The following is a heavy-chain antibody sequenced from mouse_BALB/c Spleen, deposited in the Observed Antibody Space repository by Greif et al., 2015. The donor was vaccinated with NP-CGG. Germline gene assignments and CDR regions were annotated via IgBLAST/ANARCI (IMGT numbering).Heavy chain of an antibody. CDR3: TRDYYGSSYELFDY. CDR1: GYSFTSYW. D-gene: IGHD1-1*01. Sequence: VQLKQSGTVLARPGASEKMSCKASGYSFTSYWMHWVKQRPGQGLEWIGAIYPGNSDTSYNQEFKGKAKLTAVTSASTAYMELSSLTNEDSAVYYCTRDYYGSSYELFDYWGQGTTLTVSS. CDR2: IYPGNSDT. J-gene: IGHJ2*01. V-gene: IGHV1-5*01.